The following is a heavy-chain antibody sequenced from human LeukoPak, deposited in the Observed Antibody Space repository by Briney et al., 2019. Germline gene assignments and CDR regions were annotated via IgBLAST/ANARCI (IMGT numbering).Heavy chain of an antibody. Sequence: GGSLRLSCTASGFKFDDYDMSWVRQAPGKGLEWISYISSSSIGSTIYYTDSVKGRFTISRDSANNSLYLQMNSLRADDTAVYYCARLYGGYSGRIDYWGQGTLVTVSS. CDR2: ISSSSIGSTI. V-gene: IGHV3-48*01. CDR3: ARLYGGYSGRIDY. J-gene: IGHJ4*02. D-gene: IGHD4-23*01. CDR1: GFKFDDYD.